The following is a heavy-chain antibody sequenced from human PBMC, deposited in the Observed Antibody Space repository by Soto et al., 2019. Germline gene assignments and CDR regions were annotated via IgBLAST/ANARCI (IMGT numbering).Heavy chain of an antibody. Sequence: SVKVSGNASGGTFSSYSIGWVRQPTGQGLEWMGGIIPIFGTANYAQKFQGRDTITADESTSTAYMELSSLRSEGTAVYYCARPSYSSGWYSVDYWGQGTLVTVSS. J-gene: IGHJ4*02. CDR3: ARPSYSSGWYSVDY. D-gene: IGHD6-19*01. CDR2: IIPIFGTA. CDR1: GGTFSSYS. V-gene: IGHV1-69*13.